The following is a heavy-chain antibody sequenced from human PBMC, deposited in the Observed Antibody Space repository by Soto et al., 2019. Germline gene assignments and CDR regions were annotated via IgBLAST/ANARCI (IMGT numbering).Heavy chain of an antibody. Sequence: QLQLQESGPGLVKPSETLSLTCTVSGGSISSSSYYWGWIRQPPGKGLEWIGSIYYSGSTYYNPSLKSRVTISVDTSKNHFSLKLSSVTAADTAVYYCARDHDIVVVPAAMRGWFDPWGQGTLVTVSS. CDR2: IYYSGST. CDR3: ARDHDIVVVPAAMRGWFDP. CDR1: GGSISSSSYY. V-gene: IGHV4-39*02. D-gene: IGHD2-2*01. J-gene: IGHJ5*02.